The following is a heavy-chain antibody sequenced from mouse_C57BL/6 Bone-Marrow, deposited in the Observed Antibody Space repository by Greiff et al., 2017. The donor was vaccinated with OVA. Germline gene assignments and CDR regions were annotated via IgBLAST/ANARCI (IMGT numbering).Heavy chain of an antibody. CDR2: SRNKANEYTT. Sequence: EVKVVESGGGLVQSGRSLRLSCATSGFTFSDFYMEWVRQAPGKGLEWIAASRNKANEYTTEYSASVKGRFIVSRDTSQSILYLQMNALRAEDTAIYYCARGLYDYSFAYWGQGTLVTVSA. V-gene: IGHV7-1*01. J-gene: IGHJ3*01. CDR1: GFTFSDFY. D-gene: IGHD2-4*01. CDR3: ARGLYDYSFAY.